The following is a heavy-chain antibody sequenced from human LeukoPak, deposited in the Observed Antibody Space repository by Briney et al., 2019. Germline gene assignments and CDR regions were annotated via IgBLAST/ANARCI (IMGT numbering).Heavy chain of an antibody. V-gene: IGHV4-34*01. CDR3: ARALPEFKYDIWSGYYRLFGVDV. J-gene: IGHJ6*04. D-gene: IGHD3-3*01. CDR1: GGSFSGYY. CDR2: INHSGST. Sequence: SETLSLTCAVYGGSFSGYYWSWIRQPPGKGLEWIGEINHSGSTNYNPSLKSRVTISVDTSKNQFSLKLGSVTAADTAVYYCARALPEFKYDIWSGYYRLFGVDVWGKGTTVTVSS.